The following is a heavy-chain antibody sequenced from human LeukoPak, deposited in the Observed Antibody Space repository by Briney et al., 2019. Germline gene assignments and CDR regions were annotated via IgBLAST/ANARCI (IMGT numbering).Heavy chain of an antibody. J-gene: IGHJ5*02. D-gene: IGHD4-17*01. V-gene: IGHV3-7*01. Sequence: GGSLRLSCAASGFTFSSYWMSWVRQAPGKGLEWVANIKQDGSEKYYVDSVKGRFTISRDNAKNSLYLQMNSLRAEDTAVYYCARERDYGDYSNWFDPWGQGTLVTVSS. CDR3: ARERDYGDYSNWFDP. CDR2: IKQDGSEK. CDR1: GFTFSSYW.